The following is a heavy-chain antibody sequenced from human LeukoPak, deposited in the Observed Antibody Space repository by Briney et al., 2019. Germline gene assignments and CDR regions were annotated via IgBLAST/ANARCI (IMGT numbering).Heavy chain of an antibody. CDR2: IYYSGST. CDR1: GGSISSSSYY. CDR3: ARQSGWLIASSYYYYGMDV. Sequence: SETLSLTCTVSGGSISSSSYYWGWIRQPPGKGLEWIGSIYYSGSTYYNPSLKSRVTISVDTSKNQFSLKLSSVTAADTAVYHCARQSGWLIASSYYYYGMDVWGQGTTVTVSS. V-gene: IGHV4-39*01. D-gene: IGHD6-19*01. J-gene: IGHJ6*02.